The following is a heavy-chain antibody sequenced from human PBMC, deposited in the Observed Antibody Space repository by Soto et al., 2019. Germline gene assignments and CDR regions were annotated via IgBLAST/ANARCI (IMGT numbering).Heavy chain of an antibody. Sequence: GESLKISCKGSGYSFTNYWIGWVRQMPGKGLEWMGIIYPGDSDTRYSPPFQGQVTISADKSITTAYLQWSSLKASDTATYYCARLRYDSRNYTPYYFDYWGQGTLVTVSS. CDR1: GYSFTNYW. V-gene: IGHV5-51*01. D-gene: IGHD3-22*01. J-gene: IGHJ4*02. CDR3: ARLRYDSRNYTPYYFDY. CDR2: IYPGDSDT.